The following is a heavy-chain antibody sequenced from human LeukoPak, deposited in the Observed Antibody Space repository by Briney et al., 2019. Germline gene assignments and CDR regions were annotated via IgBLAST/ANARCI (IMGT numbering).Heavy chain of an antibody. J-gene: IGHJ5*02. Sequence: ASVKVSCKASGYTFTSHYMHWVRQAPGQGLEWMGWINPNSGGTNYAQKFQGRVTMTRDTSISTAYMELSRLRSDDTAVYYCARDYYDSSGPALYNWFDPWGQGTLVTVSS. CDR1: GYTFTSHY. V-gene: IGHV1-2*02. D-gene: IGHD3-22*01. CDR2: INPNSGGT. CDR3: ARDYYDSSGPALYNWFDP.